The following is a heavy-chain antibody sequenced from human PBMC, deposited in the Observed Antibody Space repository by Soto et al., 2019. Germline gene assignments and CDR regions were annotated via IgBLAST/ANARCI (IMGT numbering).Heavy chain of an antibody. D-gene: IGHD2-2*01. V-gene: IGHV4-4*02. CDR1: GDSINSTDW. CDR3: AREFIIIEVPAAKSPYGMDV. J-gene: IGHJ6*02. Sequence: SETLSLTCAVSGDSINSTDWWNWVRQSPGKGLDWIGEIYHGGNIYYNPSLKSRVTISMDKSKNQFSLNLFYVTAADTAVYYCAREFIIIEVPAAKSPYGMDVWGQGTTVTVSS. CDR2: IYHGGNI.